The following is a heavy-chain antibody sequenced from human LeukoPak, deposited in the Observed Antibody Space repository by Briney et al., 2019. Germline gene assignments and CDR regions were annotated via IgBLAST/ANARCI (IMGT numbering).Heavy chain of an antibody. D-gene: IGHD6-13*01. CDR1: GGSISSYY. Sequence: SETLSLTCTVSGGSISSYYWSWIRQPPGKGLEWIGYIYYSGSTNYNPSLKSRVTISVDTSKNQFSLKLSSVTAADTAVYYCARAYSSSWYGEGYYFDYWGQGTLVTVSS. V-gene: IGHV4-59*01. J-gene: IGHJ4*02. CDR2: IYYSGST. CDR3: ARAYSSSWYGEGYYFDY.